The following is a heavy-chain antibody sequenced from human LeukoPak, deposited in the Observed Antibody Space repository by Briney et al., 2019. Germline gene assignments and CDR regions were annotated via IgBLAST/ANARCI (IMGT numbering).Heavy chain of an antibody. CDR2: IIPIFGTA. CDR3: ARAGGYCGRISCPYYFDY. V-gene: IGHV1-69*06. CDR1: GGTFSSYA. D-gene: IGHD2-15*01. Sequence: SVKVSCKASGGTFSSYAISWVRQAPGQGLEWMGGIIPIFGTANYAQKFQGRVTIIADKSTSTAYMELSSLRSEDTAVYYCARAGGYCGRISCPYYFDYWGQGSLVAVSS. J-gene: IGHJ4*02.